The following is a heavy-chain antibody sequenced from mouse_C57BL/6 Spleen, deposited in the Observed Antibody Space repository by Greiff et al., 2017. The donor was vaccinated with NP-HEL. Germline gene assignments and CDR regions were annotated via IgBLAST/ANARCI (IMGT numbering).Heavy chain of an antibody. V-gene: IGHV3-6*01. CDR1: GYSITSGYY. D-gene: IGHD1-1*01. J-gene: IGHJ1*03. CDR3: ARGTYYYGSRYFDV. CDR2: ISYDGSN. Sequence: VQLQESGPGLVKPSQSLSLTCSVTGYSITSGYYWNWIRQFPGNKLEWMGYISYDGSNNYNPSLKNRISITRDTSKNQFFLKLNSVPTEDTATYYCARGTYYYGSRYFDVWGTGTTVTVSS.